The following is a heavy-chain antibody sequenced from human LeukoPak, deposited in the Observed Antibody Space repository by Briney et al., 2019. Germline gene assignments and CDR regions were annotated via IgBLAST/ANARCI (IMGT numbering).Heavy chain of an antibody. CDR2: ISYDGSNK. CDR1: GFTFSSYG. V-gene: IGHV3-30*18. D-gene: IGHD6-13*01. Sequence: GGSLRLSCAASGFTFSSYGMHWVRQAPGKGLEWVAVISYDGSNKYYADSVKGRFTISRDNSKNTLYLQMNSLRAEDTAVYYCAKCLESSSWLALGMDVWGKGTTVTVSS. CDR3: AKCLESSSWLALGMDV. J-gene: IGHJ6*04.